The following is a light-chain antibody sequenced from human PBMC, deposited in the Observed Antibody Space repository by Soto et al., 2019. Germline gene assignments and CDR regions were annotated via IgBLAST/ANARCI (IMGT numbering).Light chain of an antibody. CDR3: QHYDFSSGLT. CDR1: QSISSW. CDR2: TAS. J-gene: IGKJ4*01. Sequence: DIQMTQSPSILSASVGDRVTITCRASQSISSWLAWYQQRPGKAPNLLIHTASTLKSGVPSRFSANGSGTEFTLTISSLQHDDFAVYYCQHYDFSSGLTFGGGTRVEI. V-gene: IGKV1-5*03.